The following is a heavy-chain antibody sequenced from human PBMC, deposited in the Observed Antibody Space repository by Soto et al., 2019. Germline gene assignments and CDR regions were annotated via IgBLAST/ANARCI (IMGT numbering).Heavy chain of an antibody. CDR1: GYTFTSYA. V-gene: IGHV1-3*01. CDR2: INAGNGNT. J-gene: IGHJ5*02. CDR3: AVGPCSSTSCYSDNFDP. Sequence: ASVKVSCKASGYTFTSYAMHWVRQAPGQRLEWMGWINAGNGNTKYSQKFQGRVTITRDTSASTAYMELSSLRSEDTAVYYCAVGPCSSTSCYSDNFDPWGQGTLVTVSS. D-gene: IGHD2-2*01.